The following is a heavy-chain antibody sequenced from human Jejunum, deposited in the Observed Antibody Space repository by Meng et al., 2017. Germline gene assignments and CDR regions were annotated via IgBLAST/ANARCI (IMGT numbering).Heavy chain of an antibody. V-gene: IGHV1-18*01. D-gene: IGHD1-7*01. CDR3: ARERELGVAAYFDF. J-gene: IGHJ4*02. Sequence: QVQLVQSGAEVKKPGASVKVPGKTSGYTFTSYGISWVRQAPGQGLEWMGWISTYNGNTNYAQKLQGRVTMTTDTSTSTAYMELRSLRSDDTAVYYCARERELGVAAYFDFWGQGTLVTVSS. CDR2: ISTYNGNT. CDR1: GYTFTSYG.